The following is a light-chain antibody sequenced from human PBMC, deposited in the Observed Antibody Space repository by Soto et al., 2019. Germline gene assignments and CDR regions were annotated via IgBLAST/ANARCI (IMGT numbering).Light chain of an antibody. V-gene: IGKV3-15*01. CDR1: QSVSSN. CDR3: QQYNNWPIT. CDR2: GAS. J-gene: IGKJ3*01. Sequence: EIVMTQSPATLSVSPGERATLSCRASQSVSSNLAWYQQKPGQAPRLLIYGASIRATGIPARFSGSGSGTEFTLTISSLQSEDFAVYYCQQYNNWPITFGPGTKVDIK.